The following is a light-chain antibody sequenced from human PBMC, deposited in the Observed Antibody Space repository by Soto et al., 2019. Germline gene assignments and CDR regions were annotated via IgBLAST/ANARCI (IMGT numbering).Light chain of an antibody. Sequence: EIVMTQSPATLSVSPGERVTLSCRASQNIVNNLAWYQQKPGQVPWLLIYGASTRATGVPARFSGSGSGTEFTLTISSLQSEDFALYYCQQYYSWPLTFGPGTKLDVK. J-gene: IGKJ3*01. V-gene: IGKV3-15*01. CDR1: QNIVNN. CDR2: GAS. CDR3: QQYYSWPLT.